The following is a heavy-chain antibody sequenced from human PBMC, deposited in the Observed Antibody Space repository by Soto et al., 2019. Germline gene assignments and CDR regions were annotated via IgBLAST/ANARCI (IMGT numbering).Heavy chain of an antibody. Sequence: GESLKISCKGSGYKFTTYWIGWVRQMPGKGLEWMGIIYPGDSDTRYSPSFQGQVTISADKSINTAYLQWSSLKASDTAMYYCARGGVVGTTEAYYFDYCGQRILVTVSS. CDR3: ARGGVVGTTEAYYFDY. D-gene: IGHD1-26*01. CDR2: IYPGDSDT. CDR1: GYKFTTYW. J-gene: IGHJ4*02. V-gene: IGHV5-51*01.